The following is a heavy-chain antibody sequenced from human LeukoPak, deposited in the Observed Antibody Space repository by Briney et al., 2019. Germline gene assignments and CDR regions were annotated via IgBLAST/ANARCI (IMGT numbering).Heavy chain of an antibody. D-gene: IGHD1-26*01. J-gene: IGHJ3*02. V-gene: IGHV3-7*01. CDR3: ARSSGSYYVGAFDI. CDR2: IKQDGSEK. Sequence: GGSLRLSCAASGFTFSKYWMSWVRQAPGKGLEWVANIKQDGSEKYYVDSVKGRFTISRDNAKNSLYLQMNSLRAEDTAVYYCARSSGSYYVGAFDIWGQGTMVTVSS. CDR1: GFTFSKYW.